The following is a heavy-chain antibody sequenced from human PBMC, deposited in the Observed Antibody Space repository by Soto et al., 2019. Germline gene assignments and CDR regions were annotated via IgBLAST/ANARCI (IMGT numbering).Heavy chain of an antibody. J-gene: IGHJ4*02. V-gene: IGHV4-39*02. Sequence: SETLSLTCTVSGGSISSSSYYWGWIRQPPGKGLEWIGSFYYSEYTFYKQSLKSRVNISVDTSKKQFYLKLSYVTAADTAVYFCARAGNYDVLSGRMYYFDSWGQGTPVT. CDR1: GGSISSSSYY. CDR2: FYYSEYT. CDR3: ARAGNYDVLSGRMYYFDS. D-gene: IGHD3-3*01.